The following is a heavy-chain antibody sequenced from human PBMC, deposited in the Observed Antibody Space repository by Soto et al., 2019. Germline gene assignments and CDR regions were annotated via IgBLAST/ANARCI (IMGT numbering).Heavy chain of an antibody. CDR3: AREGVPAARWFDP. J-gene: IGHJ5*02. Sequence: SETLSLTCTVSGGPISSYYWSWIRQPPGKGLEWIGYIYYSGSTNYNPSLKSRVTISVDTSKSQVSLKLSSVTAADTAVYYCAREGVPAARWFDPWGQGTLVTVSS. D-gene: IGHD2-2*01. V-gene: IGHV4-59*01. CDR2: IYYSGST. CDR1: GGPISSYY.